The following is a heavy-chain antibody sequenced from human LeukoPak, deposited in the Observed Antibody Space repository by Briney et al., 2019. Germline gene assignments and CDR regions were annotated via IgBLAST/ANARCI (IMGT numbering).Heavy chain of an antibody. CDR2: INPNSGGT. CDR3: ARAHASLRITMIVVGEHAFDI. CDR1: GYTFTGYY. V-gene: IGHV1-2*02. D-gene: IGHD3-22*01. Sequence: GASVKVSCKASGYTFTGYYMHWVRQAPGQGLEWMGWINPNSGGTNYAQKFQGRVTMTRDTSISTAYMELSRLRSDDTAVYYCARAHASLRITMIVVGEHAFDIRGQGTMVTVSS. J-gene: IGHJ3*02.